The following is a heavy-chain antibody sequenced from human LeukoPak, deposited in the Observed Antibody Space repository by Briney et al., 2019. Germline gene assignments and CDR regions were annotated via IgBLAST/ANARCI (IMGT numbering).Heavy chain of an antibody. Sequence: GESLKISCKGSGFSFTNYWIGWVRQMPGKGLEWMGIIYPGDSDTRYSPSFQGQVTISVDKYISTAYLQWSSLKASDTAMYYCARSWVAGYGTVLDYWGQGNLVSVSS. CDR2: IYPGDSDT. D-gene: IGHD6-19*01. J-gene: IGHJ4*02. V-gene: IGHV5-51*01. CDR3: ARSWVAGYGTVLDY. CDR1: GFSFTNYW.